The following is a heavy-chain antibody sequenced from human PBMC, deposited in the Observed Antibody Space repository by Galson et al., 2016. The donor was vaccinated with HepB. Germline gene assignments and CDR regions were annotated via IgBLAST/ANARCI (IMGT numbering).Heavy chain of an antibody. Sequence: SLRLSCAASGFTFSHYGMHWVRRAPGKGLEWVAVIWYDRGKEYYTESVKGRFTISRDNSKNTLYLEMNTLRVEDTAVYFCARGSSSRSIYYYYYYTMDVWGQGTTVTVSS. J-gene: IGHJ6*02. CDR1: GFTFSHYG. CDR2: IWYDRGKE. CDR3: ARGSSSRSIYYYYYYTMDV. V-gene: IGHV3-33*01. D-gene: IGHD6-6*01.